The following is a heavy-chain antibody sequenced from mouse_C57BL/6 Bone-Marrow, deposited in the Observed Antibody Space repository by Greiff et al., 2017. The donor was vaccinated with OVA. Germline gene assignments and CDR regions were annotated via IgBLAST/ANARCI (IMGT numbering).Heavy chain of an antibody. CDR2: IHPNSGST. CDR3: ARRGRFDALFAY. Sequence: VQLQQPGAELVKPGASVKLSCKASGYTFTSYWMHWVKQRPGQGLEWIGMIHPNSGSTNYNEKFKSKATLTVDKSSSTAYMQLSSLTSEDSAVYYCARRGRFDALFAYWGQGTLVTVSA. V-gene: IGHV1-64*01. CDR1: GYTFTSYW. J-gene: IGHJ3*01.